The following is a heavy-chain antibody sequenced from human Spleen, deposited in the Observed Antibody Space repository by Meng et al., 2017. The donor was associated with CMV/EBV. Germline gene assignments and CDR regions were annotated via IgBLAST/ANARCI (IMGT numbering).Heavy chain of an antibody. CDR1: GGSFSGYY. CDR3: ARGGGGSYYY. CDR2: INHSGST. V-gene: IGHV4-34*01. D-gene: IGHD1-26*01. J-gene: IGHJ4*02. Sequence: LSLTCAVYGGSFSGYYWSGIRQPPGKRLEWIGEINHSGSTNYNPSLKSRVTISVDTSKNQFSLKLSSVTAADTAVYYCARGGGGSYYYWGQGTLVTVSS.